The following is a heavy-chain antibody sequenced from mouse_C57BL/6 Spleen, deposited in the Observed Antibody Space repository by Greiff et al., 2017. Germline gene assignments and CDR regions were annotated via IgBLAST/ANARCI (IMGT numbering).Heavy chain of an antibody. CDR1: GYAFSSYW. CDR3: ARRRDDLYYFDY. Sequence: QVQLQQSGAELVKPGASVKISCKASGYAFSSYWMNWVKQRPGKGLEWIGQIYPGDGDTNYNGKVKGKDTLTADKSSSTAYMQLSSLTSEDSAVYFCARRRDDLYYFDYWGQGTTLTVSS. J-gene: IGHJ2*01. V-gene: IGHV1-80*01. CDR2: IYPGDGDT. D-gene: IGHD2-4*01.